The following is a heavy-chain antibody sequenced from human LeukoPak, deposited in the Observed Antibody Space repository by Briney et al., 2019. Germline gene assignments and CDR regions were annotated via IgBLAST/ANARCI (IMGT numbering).Heavy chain of an antibody. J-gene: IGHJ4*02. V-gene: IGHV3-49*04. CDR2: IRSKAYGGTT. D-gene: IGHD3-22*01. CDR3: TRDATYYYDSSGYTAGY. CDR1: GFTFGDYA. Sequence: GGSLRLSCTASGFTFGDYAMSWVRQAPGKGLEWVGFIRSKAYGGTTEYAASVKGRFTISRDDSKGIAYLQMNSLKTEDTAVYYCTRDATYYYDSSGYTAGYWGQGTLVTVSS.